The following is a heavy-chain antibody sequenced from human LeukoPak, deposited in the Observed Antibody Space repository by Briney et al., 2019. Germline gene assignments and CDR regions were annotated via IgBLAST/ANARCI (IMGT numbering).Heavy chain of an antibody. V-gene: IGHV4-4*07. CDR3: ARGMSAGYDYNWFDP. D-gene: IGHD5-12*01. CDR1: GDSISSFY. J-gene: IGHJ5*02. CDR2: INASGTT. Sequence: SETLSLTCTVSGDSISSFYFSWIRQPAGKGLEWIGRINASGTTRYNPSFKSRVTMSVDTSKNQVSLKLTSVTAADTAVYFCARGMSAGYDYNWFDPWGQGTLVTVSS.